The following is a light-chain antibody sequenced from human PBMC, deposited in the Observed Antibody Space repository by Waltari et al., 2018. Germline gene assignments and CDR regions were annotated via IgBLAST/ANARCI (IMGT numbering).Light chain of an antibody. CDR3: QEYDSLPVT. Sequence: DIQMTQSPSSLSASGGVRVTITCRASQSVKNNLAWYQQAPGKAPKVLIHKASRLESRAPSRFSGSGYGTEFTLTISSLQPDDFATYYCQEYDSLPVTFGGGTKVEI. CDR1: QSVKNN. V-gene: IGKV1-5*03. CDR2: KAS. J-gene: IGKJ4*01.